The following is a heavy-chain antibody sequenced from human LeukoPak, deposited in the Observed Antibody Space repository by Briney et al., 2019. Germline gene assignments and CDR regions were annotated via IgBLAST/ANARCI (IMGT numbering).Heavy chain of an antibody. CDR3: ARDRPYNP. V-gene: IGHV4-4*02. J-gene: IGHJ5*02. CDR2: IYHSGST. D-gene: IGHD3-16*01. CDR1: GGAISSSNW. Sequence: SETLSLTCAVSGGAISSSNWWCWVRHPPGKGLEWIGEIYHSGSTNYNPSLKSRVTISVDKTKNQFPLKLSSVAAADTAVYYGARDRPYNPWGQGTLVTVSS.